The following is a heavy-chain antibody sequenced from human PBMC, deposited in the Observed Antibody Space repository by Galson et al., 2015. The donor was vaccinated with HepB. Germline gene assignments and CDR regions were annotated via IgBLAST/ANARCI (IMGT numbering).Heavy chain of an antibody. J-gene: IGHJ4*02. CDR3: ARVSLGASSSWYYFDY. CDR1: GFTFSTPS. CDR2: ISGSGSYK. Sequence: SLRLSCAASGFTFSTPSINWVRQAPGKGLEWVSSISGSGSYKFYGDSVEGRFTVSRDNAKNSLFLQMNSLRAEDTAIYYCARVSLGASSSWYYFDYWGLGTLVTVSS. V-gene: IGHV3-21*01. D-gene: IGHD6-13*01.